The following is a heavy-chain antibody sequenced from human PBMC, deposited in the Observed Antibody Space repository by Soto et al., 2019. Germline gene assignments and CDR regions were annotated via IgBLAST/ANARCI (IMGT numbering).Heavy chain of an antibody. J-gene: IGHJ4*02. V-gene: IGHV3-48*03. CDR3: ARTITMARFDY. D-gene: IGHD3-10*01. CDR1: GFTFSSYE. Sequence: EVRLVESGGGLVQPGGSLRLSCAASGFTFSSYEMNWVRQAPGKGLEWVSYISSSGSTIYYADSVKGRFTISRDNAKNSLYLQMNSLRAEDTAVYYCARTITMARFDYWGQGTLVTVSS. CDR2: ISSSGSTI.